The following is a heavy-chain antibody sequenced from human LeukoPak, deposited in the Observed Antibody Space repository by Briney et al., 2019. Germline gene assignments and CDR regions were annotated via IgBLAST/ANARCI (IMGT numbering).Heavy chain of an antibody. CDR1: GYTFTDYY. CDR3: ARAPVDIWFGELLLDLDY. V-gene: IGHV1-2*02. J-gene: IGHJ4*02. Sequence: ASVKVSCKASGYTFTDYYMHWVRQAPGQGLEWMGWFNPNSGGTNYAQKFQGRVTMTRDTSISTAYMELSRLRSDDTAVYYCARAPVDIWFGELLLDLDYWGQGTLVTVSS. CDR2: FNPNSGGT. D-gene: IGHD3-10*01.